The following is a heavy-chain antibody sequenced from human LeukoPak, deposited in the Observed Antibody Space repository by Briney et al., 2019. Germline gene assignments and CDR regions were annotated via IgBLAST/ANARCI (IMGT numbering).Heavy chain of an antibody. J-gene: IGHJ4*02. CDR3: ATSTDSTYYSDTSGYYYVDY. V-gene: IGHV1-18*01. D-gene: IGHD3-22*01. Sequence: ASVKVSCKASGYSFTSYGISWVRQAPGQGLEWMGWISAYNGYTNHAQKVQGRVTMTTDTSTTTAYMELRSLRSDDTAVYYRATSTDSTYYSDTSGYYYVDYWGQGTLVTVSS. CDR2: ISAYNGYT. CDR1: GYSFTSYG.